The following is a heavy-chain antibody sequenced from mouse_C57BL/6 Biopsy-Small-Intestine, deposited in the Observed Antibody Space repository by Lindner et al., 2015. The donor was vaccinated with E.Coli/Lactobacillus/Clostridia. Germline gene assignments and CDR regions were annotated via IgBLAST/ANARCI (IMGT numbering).Heavy chain of an antibody. Sequence: VQLQESGAELVEPGASVKLSCKASGYTFTSYWMHWVKQRPGRGLEWIGRIDPNSGGTKYNEKFKSKATLTADKPSSTAYMQLSSLTSEDSAVYYCAKGEGLRRGKYYYTMDYWGQGASVTVSS. CDR1: GYTFTSYW. D-gene: IGHD2-4*01. CDR2: IDPNSGGT. CDR3: AKGEGLRRGKYYYTMDY. V-gene: IGHV1-72*01. J-gene: IGHJ4*01.